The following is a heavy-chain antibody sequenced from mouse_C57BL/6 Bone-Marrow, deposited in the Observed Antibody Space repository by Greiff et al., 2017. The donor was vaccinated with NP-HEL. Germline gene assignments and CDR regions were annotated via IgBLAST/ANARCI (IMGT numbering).Heavy chain of an antibody. CDR1: GYTFTSYW. D-gene: IGHD3-2*02. Sequence: VQLQQPGAELVKPGASVKMSCKTSGYTFTSYWMHWVKQRPGQGLEWIGAIYPGNSDTSYNQKFKGKAKLTAVTSASTAYMELSSLTNEDSAVYYCTTAQATAWFAYWGQGTLVTVSA. V-gene: IGHV1-5*01. J-gene: IGHJ3*01. CDR2: IYPGNSDT. CDR3: TTAQATAWFAY.